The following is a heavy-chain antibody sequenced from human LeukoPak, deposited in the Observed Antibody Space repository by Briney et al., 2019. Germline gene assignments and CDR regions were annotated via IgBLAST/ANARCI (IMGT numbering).Heavy chain of an antibody. CDR3: AREVVELTSPSYYFDY. V-gene: IGHV3-9*01. D-gene: IGHD1-1*01. CDR1: GFSFDDYA. Sequence: GGSQRLSCAASGFSFDDYAMHWVRQAPGKGLEWVSGITWNSGSTGYADSVKGRFTISRDNAKNSLFVQMNSLRAEDTAVYYCAREVVELTSPSYYFDYWGQGTLVTVSS. J-gene: IGHJ4*02. CDR2: ITWNSGST.